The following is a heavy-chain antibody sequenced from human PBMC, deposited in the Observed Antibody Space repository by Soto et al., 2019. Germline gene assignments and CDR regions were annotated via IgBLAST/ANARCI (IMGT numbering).Heavy chain of an antibody. J-gene: IGHJ5*02. CDR1: GGSISSYY. CDR3: ARVAPGPGDSSGWRNGFDP. Sequence: SETLSLTCTVSGGSISSYYWSWIRQPAGKGLEWIGRIYTSGSTNYNPSLKSRVTMSVDTSKNQFSLKLSSVTAADTAVYYCARVAPGPGDSSGWRNGFDPGGQGTLVTVSS. D-gene: IGHD6-25*01. CDR2: IYTSGST. V-gene: IGHV4-4*07.